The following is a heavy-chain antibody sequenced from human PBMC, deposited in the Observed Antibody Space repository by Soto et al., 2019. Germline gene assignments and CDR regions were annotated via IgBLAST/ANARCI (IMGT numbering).Heavy chain of an antibody. CDR1: GGSLSCYY. D-gene: IGHD4-4*01. J-gene: IGHJ6*02. CDR2: INHRGSS. Sequence: SETLSLACAVSGGSLSCYYWSWVRQSPGKGRDWIGEINHRGSSDYNPFLKSRVTLSIDASKNQFSLELRSVTAADTPISYCERYYNKNSLDGVYVWVQGTTVTDS. CDR3: ERYYNKNSLDGVYV. V-gene: IGHV4-34*01.